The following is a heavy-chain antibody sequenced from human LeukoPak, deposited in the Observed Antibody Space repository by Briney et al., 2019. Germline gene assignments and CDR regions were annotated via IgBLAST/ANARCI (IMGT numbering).Heavy chain of an antibody. CDR1: GFTFSSYA. V-gene: IGHV3-30*04. CDR3: PAARLDY. CDR2: ISYDGSNK. D-gene: IGHD6-13*01. J-gene: IGHJ4*02. Sequence: PGGSLRLSCAASGFTFSSYAMHWVRQAPGKGLEWVAVISYDGSNKYYADSVKGRFTISRDNSKNTLYLQMNSLRAEDTAVYYCPAARLDYWGQGTLVTVSS.